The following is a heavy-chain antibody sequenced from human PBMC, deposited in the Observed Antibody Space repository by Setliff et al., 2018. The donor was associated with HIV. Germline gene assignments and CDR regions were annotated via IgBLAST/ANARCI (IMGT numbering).Heavy chain of an antibody. Sequence: LRLSCAASGFSFRTYSMNWVRQAPGKGLEWISYITKRADETHYADSVKGRFSISRDTAKNSLYLQMNSLRPEDTALYYCVRDLLWAFDMWGPGTMVTVSS. CDR3: VRDLLWAFDM. V-gene: IGHV3-21*05. D-gene: IGHD3-10*01. CDR1: GFSFRTYS. J-gene: IGHJ3*02. CDR2: ITKRADET.